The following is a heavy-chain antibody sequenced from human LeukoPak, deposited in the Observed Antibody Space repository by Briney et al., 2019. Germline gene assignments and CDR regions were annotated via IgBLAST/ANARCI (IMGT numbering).Heavy chain of an antibody. CDR3: ARAKRGLTDY. CDR2: ISYDGKNK. D-gene: IGHD2-8*01. J-gene: IGHJ4*02. V-gene: IGHV3-30*15. CDR1: GFTFSXXA. Sequence: GGSLRLSCAASGFTFSXXAXHWVRQAPGKGLEWVAVISYDGKNKFYADSVTGRFTISRDNSKNTLFLQMSSLRAEDTAVYYCARAKRGLTDYWGQGTLVTVSS.